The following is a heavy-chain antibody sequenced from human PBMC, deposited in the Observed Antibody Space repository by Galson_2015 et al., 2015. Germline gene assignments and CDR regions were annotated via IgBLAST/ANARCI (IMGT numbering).Heavy chain of an antibody. D-gene: IGHD6-19*01. V-gene: IGHV3-9*01. Sequence: SLRLSCAASGFTFDDYAMHWVRQAPGKGLEWVSGISWNSGSIGYADSVKGRFTISRDNAKNSLYLQMNSLRAEDTALYYCAKDRIAVAGSYYYYMDVWGKGTTVTVSS. CDR1: GFTFDDYA. CDR3: AKDRIAVAGSYYYYMDV. CDR2: ISWNSGSI. J-gene: IGHJ6*03.